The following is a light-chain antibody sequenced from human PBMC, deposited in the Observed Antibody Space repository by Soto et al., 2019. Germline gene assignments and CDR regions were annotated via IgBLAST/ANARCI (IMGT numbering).Light chain of an antibody. CDR3: SSYTSSSTRV. V-gene: IGLV2-14*01. J-gene: IGLJ2*01. CDR1: SSDVVGYHY. CDR2: DVS. Sequence: QSVLTHPASVYGSPGQSITISCTGTSSDVVGYHYVSWYQQHPGKAPKLMIYDVSNRPSGVSNRFSGSKSGNTASLTISGLQAEEEADYYCSSYTSSSTRVFGGGTKLTVL.